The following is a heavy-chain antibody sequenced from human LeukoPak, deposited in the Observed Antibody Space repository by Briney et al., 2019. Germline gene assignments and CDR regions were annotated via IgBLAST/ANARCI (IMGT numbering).Heavy chain of an antibody. V-gene: IGHV3-30-3*01. J-gene: IGHJ6*02. CDR3: ARGRSGVVIFRVDHGMDV. CDR1: GGPISSSN. CDR2: ISYDGSNK. Sequence: PPSETLSLTCAVSGGPISSSNWWSWVRQAPGKGLEWVAVISYDGSNKYYADSVKGRFTISRDNSKNTLYLQMNSLRAEDTAVYYCARGRSGVVIFRVDHGMDVWGQGTTVTVSS. D-gene: IGHD3-3*01.